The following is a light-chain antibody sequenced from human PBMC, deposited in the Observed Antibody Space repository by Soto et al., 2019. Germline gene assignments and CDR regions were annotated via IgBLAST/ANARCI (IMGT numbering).Light chain of an antibody. J-gene: IGKJ1*01. V-gene: IGKV1-5*01. CDR1: QSISSW. Sequence: EIQMTQYPSTLSASVGDRVTITCRASQSISSWLAWYQQKPGKAPKLLIYDASSLESGVPSRFSGSGSGTEFTLTISSLQPDDFATYYCQQYRPFGQGTKVDVK. CDR3: QQYRP. CDR2: DAS.